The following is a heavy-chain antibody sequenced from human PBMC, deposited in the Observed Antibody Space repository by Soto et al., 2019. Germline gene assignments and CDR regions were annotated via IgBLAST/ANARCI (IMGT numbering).Heavy chain of an antibody. D-gene: IGHD3-10*01. V-gene: IGHV1-69*01. J-gene: IGHJ4*02. CDR3: ARDTMVRGVKRLEREYYFDY. CDR1: GGTFSSYA. CDR2: IIPIFGTA. Sequence: QVQLVQSGAEVKKPGSSVKVSCKASGGTFSSYAISWVRQAPGQGLEWMGGIIPIFGTANYAQKFQGRVTITADESTSTAYMELSSLRSEDTAVYYCARDTMVRGVKRLEREYYFDYWGQGTLVTVSS.